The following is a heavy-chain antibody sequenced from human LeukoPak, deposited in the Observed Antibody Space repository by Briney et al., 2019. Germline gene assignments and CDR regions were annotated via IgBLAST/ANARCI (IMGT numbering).Heavy chain of an antibody. D-gene: IGHD6-19*01. CDR1: GFTFSSYA. V-gene: IGHV3-30*04. Sequence: GRSLRLSCAASGFTFSSYAMHWVRQAPGKGLEWVAVISYDGSNKSYADSVKGRFTISRDNSKNTLYLQMNSLRAEDTAVYYCASLPNSSGQDYWGQGTLVTVSS. CDR3: ASLPNSSGQDY. CDR2: ISYDGSNK. J-gene: IGHJ4*02.